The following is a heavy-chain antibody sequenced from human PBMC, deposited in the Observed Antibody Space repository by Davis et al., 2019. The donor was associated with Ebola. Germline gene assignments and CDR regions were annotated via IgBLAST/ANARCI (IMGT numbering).Heavy chain of an antibody. V-gene: IGHV4-59*01. CDR2: IYYTGST. D-gene: IGHD6-19*01. J-gene: IGHJ4*02. CDR1: GGSINSNY. Sequence: MLSETLSLTCTVSGGSINSNYWSWIPQPPGKGLEWIGYIYYTGSTNYNPSLKSRVSISVDTSKNQFSLKLSSVTAADTAVYYCARALSSGWFGYYFDYWGQGALVTVSS. CDR3: ARALSSGWFGYYFDY.